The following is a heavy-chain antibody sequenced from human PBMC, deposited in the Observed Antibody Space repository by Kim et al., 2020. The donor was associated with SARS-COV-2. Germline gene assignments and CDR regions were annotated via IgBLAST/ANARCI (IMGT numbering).Heavy chain of an antibody. CDR3: ARDRGVNGHDWYFDL. V-gene: IGHV3-74*01. Sequence: GSLRLSCAASGFTFSSFRMHWVRQVPGKGLVWVSRINVAGSYSGYADSVKGRFTSSRDNAKNTLYLQMNSLTSEDTAVYYCARDRGVNGHDWYFDLWGRGTLVTVSS. J-gene: IGHJ2*01. D-gene: IGHD3-10*01. CDR2: INVAGSYS. CDR1: GFTFSSFR.